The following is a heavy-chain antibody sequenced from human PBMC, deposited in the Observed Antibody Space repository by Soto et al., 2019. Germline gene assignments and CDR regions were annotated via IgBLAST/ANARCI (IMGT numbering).Heavy chain of an antibody. J-gene: IGHJ4*02. CDR3: ARQYCSSTRCYQYFDY. D-gene: IGHD2-2*01. CDR1: GGSINSYY. CDR2: IYSSGST. V-gene: IGHV4-59*08. Sequence: SETLSLTCTVSGGSINSYYWSWIRQSPEKGLEWIGYIYSSGSTNYNPSLKSRVTISVHTSKNQFSLKLSSVTAADTAVYYCARQYCSSTRCYQYFDYWGQGTQVTVSS.